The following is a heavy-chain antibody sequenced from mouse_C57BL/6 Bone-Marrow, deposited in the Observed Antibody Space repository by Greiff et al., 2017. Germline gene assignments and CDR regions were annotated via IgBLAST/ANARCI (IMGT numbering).Heavy chain of an antibody. Sequence: QVTLKESGPGILQPSQTLSLTCSFSGFSLSTFGMGVGWIRQPSGKGLEWLAHIWWDDDKYYNPALKSRLTISKDTSKNQVFLKLANVDTADTAKYDGARMGMITTRVYYFDYWGQGTTLTVSS. V-gene: IGHV8-8*01. D-gene: IGHD2-4*01. CDR3: ARMGMITTRVYYFDY. CDR1: GFSLSTFGMG. CDR2: IWWDDDK. J-gene: IGHJ2*01.